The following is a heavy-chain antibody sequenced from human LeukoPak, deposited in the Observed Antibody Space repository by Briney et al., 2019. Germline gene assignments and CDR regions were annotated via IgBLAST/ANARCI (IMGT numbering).Heavy chain of an antibody. CDR3: ARGTTVTMDY. CDR2: IYYSGST. J-gene: IGHJ4*02. V-gene: IGHV4-39*07. Sequence: PSETLSLTCTVSGGSISSSSYYWGWIRQPPGKGLEWIGSIYYSGSTYYNPSLKSRVTISVDTSKNQFSLKLSSVTAADTAVYYCARGTTVTMDYWGQGTLVTVSS. D-gene: IGHD4-17*01. CDR1: GGSISSSSYY.